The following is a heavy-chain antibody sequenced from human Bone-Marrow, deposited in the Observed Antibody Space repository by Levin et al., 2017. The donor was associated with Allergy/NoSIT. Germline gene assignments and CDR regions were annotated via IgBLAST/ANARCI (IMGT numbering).Heavy chain of an antibody. J-gene: IGHJ4*02. D-gene: IGHD1-26*01. CDR1: GFTFISYA. CDR2: ISGSGGST. CDR3: AKERGSYYGYFDY. Sequence: SCAASGFTFISYAMSWVRQAPGKGLEWVSAISGSGGSTYYADSVKGRFTISRDNSKNTLYLQMNNLRAEDTAVYYCAKERGSYYGYFDYWGQGTLVTVSS. V-gene: IGHV3-23*01.